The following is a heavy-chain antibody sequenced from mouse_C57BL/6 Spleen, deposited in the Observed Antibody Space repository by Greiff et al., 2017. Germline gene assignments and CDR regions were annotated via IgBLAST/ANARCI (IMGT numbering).Heavy chain of an antibody. CDR3: ATLIYYDYDGGYFDV. CDR1: GFTFSDYG. Sequence: EVKLMESGGGLVKPGGSLKLSCAASGFTFSDYGMHWVRQAPEKGLEWVAYISSGSSTIYYADTVKGRFTISRDNAKNTLFLQMTSLRSEDTAMYYCATLIYYDYDGGYFDVWGTGTTVTVSS. D-gene: IGHD2-4*01. CDR2: ISSGSSTI. J-gene: IGHJ1*03. V-gene: IGHV5-17*01.